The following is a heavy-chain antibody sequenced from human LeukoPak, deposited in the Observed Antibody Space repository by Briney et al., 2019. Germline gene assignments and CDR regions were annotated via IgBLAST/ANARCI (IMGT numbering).Heavy chain of an antibody. Sequence: SGTPSLTCAVSGGSFRSHNWWTWVRQPPGMRLEWIGEIYHSGSTNYNPSLKSRVTISVDKSKNQFSLKLSSVTAADTAMYYCAAAVEYYYDSSGYYYDYWGQGTLVTVSS. D-gene: IGHD3-22*01. CDR1: GGSFRSHNW. CDR3: AAAVEYYYDSSGYYYDY. CDR2: IYHSGST. J-gene: IGHJ4*02. V-gene: IGHV4-4*02.